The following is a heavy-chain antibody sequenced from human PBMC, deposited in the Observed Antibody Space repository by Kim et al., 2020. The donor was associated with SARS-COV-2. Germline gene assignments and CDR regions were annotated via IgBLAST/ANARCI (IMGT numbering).Heavy chain of an antibody. J-gene: IGHJ6*02. CDR3: AVKILYPYYYYGMDV. CDR2: IYSGGST. Sequence: GGSLRLSCAASGFTVSSNYMSWVRQAPGKGLEWVSVIYSGGSTYYADSVKGRFTISRDNSKNTLYLQMNSLRAEDTAVYYCAVKILYPYYYYGMDVWGQGTTVTVSS. CDR1: GFTVSSNY. V-gene: IGHV3-53*01. D-gene: IGHD2-8*01.